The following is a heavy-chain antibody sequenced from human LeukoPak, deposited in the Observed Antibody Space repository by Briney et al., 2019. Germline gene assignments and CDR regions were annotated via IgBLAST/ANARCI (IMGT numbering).Heavy chain of an antibody. Sequence: ASVKVSCKASGYTFTGYYMHWVRQAPGQGLEWMGWINPNSGGTNYAQKFQGRVTMTTDTSTSTAYMELRSLRSDDTAVYYCARDPVYSGADLDYWGQGTLVTVSS. J-gene: IGHJ4*02. CDR3: ARDPVYSGADLDY. CDR2: INPNSGGT. D-gene: IGHD5-12*01. CDR1: GYTFTGYY. V-gene: IGHV1-2*02.